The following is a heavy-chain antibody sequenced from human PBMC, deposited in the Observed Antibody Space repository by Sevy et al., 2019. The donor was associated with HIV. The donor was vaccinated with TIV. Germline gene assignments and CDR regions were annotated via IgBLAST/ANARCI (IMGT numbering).Heavy chain of an antibody. Sequence: ASVKVSCKASGYTFTIYDINWVRQTSGQGLEWMGWMNFNSGNTGYAKKFEGRVSMTRDTSISTAYMELGSLTSEDTAMYYCARGGTGNYYDLDYWGQGTLVTVSS. J-gene: IGHJ4*02. V-gene: IGHV1-8*01. D-gene: IGHD1-26*01. CDR2: MNFNSGNT. CDR3: ARGGTGNYYDLDY. CDR1: GYTFTIYD.